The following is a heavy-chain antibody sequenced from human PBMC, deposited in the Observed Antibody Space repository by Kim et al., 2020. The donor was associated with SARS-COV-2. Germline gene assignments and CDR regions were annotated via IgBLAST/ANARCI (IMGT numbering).Heavy chain of an antibody. D-gene: IGHD3-10*01. V-gene: IGHV1-69*04. Sequence: SVKVSCKASGGTFSSYAISWVRQAPGQGLEWMGRIIPILGIANYAQKFQGRVTITADKSTSTAYMELSSLRSEDTAVYYCARDDDYGSGSYPLWGRGTLVTVSS. J-gene: IGHJ2*01. CDR3: ARDDDYGSGSYPL. CDR2: IIPILGIA. CDR1: GGTFSSYA.